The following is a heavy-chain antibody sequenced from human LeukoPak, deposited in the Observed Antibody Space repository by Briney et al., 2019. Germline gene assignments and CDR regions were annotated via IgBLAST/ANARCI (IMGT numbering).Heavy chain of an antibody. V-gene: IGHV4-39*01. CDR2: IYFSGST. CDR3: ARQDYYYYIDV. CDR1: GGSISSSSYY. J-gene: IGHJ6*03. Sequence: SETLSLTCTVAGGSISSSSYYWGWIRQPPGKGLEWIGSIYFSGSTYYNPSLKSRVTISIDTSKNQFSLNLNSVTAADAAVYYCARQDYYYYIDVWGEGTTVTVSS.